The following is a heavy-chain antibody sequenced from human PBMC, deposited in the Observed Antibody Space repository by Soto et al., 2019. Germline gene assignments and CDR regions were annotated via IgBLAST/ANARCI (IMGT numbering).Heavy chain of an antibody. Sequence: QVQLVESGGGVVQPGRSLRLSCAASGFTFSSYGMHWVRQAPGKGLEWVAVISYDGSNKYYADSVKGRFTISRDNSKNTLYLQMNGLRGEDTAVYYCAKGHLEWLFTDYYGMDVWGQGTTVTVSS. D-gene: IGHD3-3*01. CDR2: ISYDGSNK. CDR3: AKGHLEWLFTDYYGMDV. J-gene: IGHJ6*02. V-gene: IGHV3-30*18. CDR1: GFTFSSYG.